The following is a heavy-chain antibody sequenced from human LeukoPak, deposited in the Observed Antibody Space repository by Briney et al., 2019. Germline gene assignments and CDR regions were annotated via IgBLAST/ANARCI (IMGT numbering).Heavy chain of an antibody. CDR3: AKDYVGAYDT. CDR2: IRGDGGTT. Sequence: GGSLRLSCAASGFTFNSYWMHWVRQAPGKGLVWVSRIRGDGGTTDYADSVKGRFTISRDNAKNTLSLQMNSLRIEDTAVYYCAKDYVGAYDTWGQGTMVTVSS. V-gene: IGHV3-74*01. D-gene: IGHD4-17*01. J-gene: IGHJ3*02. CDR1: GFTFNSYW.